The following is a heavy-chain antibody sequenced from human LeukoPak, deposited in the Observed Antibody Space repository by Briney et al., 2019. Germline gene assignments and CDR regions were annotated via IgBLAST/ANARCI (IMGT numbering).Heavy chain of an antibody. D-gene: IGHD3-10*01. CDR1: GFSSSDYY. J-gene: IGHJ4*02. CDR3: ARGGSTRDFDY. V-gene: IGHV3-72*01. CDR2: SRNKVNSYTT. Sequence: GGSLRLSCAASGFSSSDYYMDWVRQAPGKGLEWVARSRNKVNSYTTEYAASVKGRFTISRDYSKNSLYLQMNSLKIEDTAVYYCARGGSTRDFDYWGQGTLVTVSS.